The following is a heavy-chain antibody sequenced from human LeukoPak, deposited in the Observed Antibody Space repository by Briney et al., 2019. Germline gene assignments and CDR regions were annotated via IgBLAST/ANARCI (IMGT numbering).Heavy chain of an antibody. CDR3: ARTPLWDYVWGSYRSEWFDP. J-gene: IGHJ5*02. CDR2: IYYSGST. Sequence: PSETLSLTCTVSGGSISSYYWSWIRQPPGKGLEWIGYIYYSGSTNYNPSLKSRVTISVDTSKNQFSLKLCSVTAADTAVYYCARTPLWDYVWGSYRSEWFDPWGQGTLVTVSS. V-gene: IGHV4-59*01. CDR1: GGSISSYY. D-gene: IGHD3-16*02.